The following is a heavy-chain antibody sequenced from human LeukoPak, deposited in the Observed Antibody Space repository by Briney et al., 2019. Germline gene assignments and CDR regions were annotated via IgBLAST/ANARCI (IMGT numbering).Heavy chain of an antibody. CDR1: TFTFSSYS. CDR2: ISSSSSYI. J-gene: IGHJ4*02. Sequence: GGSLRLSCAAFTFTFSSYSMNWVRQAPGKGLEWVSSISSSSSYIYYADSVNGRFTISRDNAKNSLYLQMNSLRAEDTAVYYCARDAEMATISSYFDYWGQGTLVTVSS. V-gene: IGHV3-21*01. D-gene: IGHD5-24*01. CDR3: ARDAEMATISSYFDY.